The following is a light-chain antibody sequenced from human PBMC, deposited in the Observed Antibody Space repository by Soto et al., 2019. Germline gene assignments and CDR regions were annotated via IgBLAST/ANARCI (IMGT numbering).Light chain of an antibody. CDR3: QQYGSWT. V-gene: IGKV3-20*01. J-gene: IGKJ1*01. CDR2: GTS. CDR1: QTISSNN. Sequence: EIVLTQPPGTLSVSPGERATLSCRASQTISSNNLAWYQQKPGQAHSLLIYGTSSRATGIPDRFSGSGSGTDFTLTISRLEPEDSAIYYCQQYGSWTFGQGTKVEI.